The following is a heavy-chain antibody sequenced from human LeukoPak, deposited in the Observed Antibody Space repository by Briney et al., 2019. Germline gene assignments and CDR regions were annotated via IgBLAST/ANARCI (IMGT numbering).Heavy chain of an antibody. D-gene: IGHD1-26*01. CDR3: ARDPYSGSYYLDY. Sequence: SVKVSCEASGYTFTSYAMNWVRQAPGQGLEWMGGIIPIFGTANYAQKFQGRVTITADKSTSTAYMELSSLRSEDTAVYYCARDPYSGSYYLDYWGQGTLVTVSS. CDR1: GYTFTSYA. CDR2: IIPIFGTA. J-gene: IGHJ4*02. V-gene: IGHV1-69*06.